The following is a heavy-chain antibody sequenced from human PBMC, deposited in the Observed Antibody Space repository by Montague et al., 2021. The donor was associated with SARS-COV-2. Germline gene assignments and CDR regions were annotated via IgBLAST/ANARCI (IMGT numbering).Heavy chain of an antibody. J-gene: IGHJ4*02. Sequence: LRLSCAASGFTFHDYALHWVRQVPGKGLEWVSGISWNSGSIGYGDSVKGRFTISRDNAKNSLYLQMNSLRAGDTALYYCAKDRGYYGSGSYFEYWGQGTLVTVSS. V-gene: IGHV3-9*01. D-gene: IGHD3-10*01. CDR1: GFTFHDYA. CDR3: AKDRGYYGSGSYFEY. CDR2: ISWNSGSI.